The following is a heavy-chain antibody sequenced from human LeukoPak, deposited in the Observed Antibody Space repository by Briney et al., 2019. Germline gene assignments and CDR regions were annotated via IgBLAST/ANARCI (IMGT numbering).Heavy chain of an antibody. Sequence: GGSLRLSCAASGFTFGDYWMTWVRQAPGKGLEWVANINEDGSRWMYADSLRGRFTISRDNAKNSLYLQMDSLRAEDTAVYYCATSMVVAAFDYWGQGTLVTVSS. V-gene: IGHV3-7*01. CDR2: INEDGSRW. CDR1: GFTFGDYW. D-gene: IGHD2-15*01. CDR3: ATSMVVAAFDY. J-gene: IGHJ4*02.